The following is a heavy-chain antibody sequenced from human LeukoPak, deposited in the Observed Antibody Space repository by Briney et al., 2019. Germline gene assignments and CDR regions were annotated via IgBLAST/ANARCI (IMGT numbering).Heavy chain of an antibody. CDR1: GFTVSSNY. J-gene: IGHJ4*02. Sequence: PGGSLRLSCAASGFTVSSNYMSWVRQAPGKGLEWVSVIYSGGSTYYADSVKGRFTISRDNSKNTLYLQMNSLRAEDTAVYYCARSSPIAGYSYAEEWGQGTLVTASS. CDR2: IYSGGST. V-gene: IGHV3-53*01. CDR3: ARSSPIAGYSYAEE. D-gene: IGHD5-18*01.